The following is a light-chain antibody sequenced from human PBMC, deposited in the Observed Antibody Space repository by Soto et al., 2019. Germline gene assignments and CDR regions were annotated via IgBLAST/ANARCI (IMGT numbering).Light chain of an antibody. CDR3: QQYGSSPGK. Sequence: DIVLTQSPGTLSWSPGERATLSCRASQSVRSSYLAWYLQKPGQAPRLLIYDASSRATGIPDRYSGSGSETDFTHTISRLEPEDFAVYYCQQYGSSPGKFGQGTKVEI. CDR2: DAS. J-gene: IGKJ1*01. V-gene: IGKV3-20*01. CDR1: QSVRSSY.